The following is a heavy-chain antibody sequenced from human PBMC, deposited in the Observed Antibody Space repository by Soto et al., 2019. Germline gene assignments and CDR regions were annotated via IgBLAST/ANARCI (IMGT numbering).Heavy chain of an antibody. CDR2: IHRNEIS. Sequence: QVQLQESGPGLVTPSGTVSLTCDVSSGSINSNHWWSWVRQSPGKGLEWIGEIHRNEISNYNPSLKSRVTITIDTSSNLFSLRLNSVTAADTAVYYCARETQPVWYGGGYFDLWGRGTLVIVSS. CDR3: ARETQPVWYGGGYFDL. CDR1: SGSINSNHW. V-gene: IGHV4-4*02. D-gene: IGHD3-10*01. J-gene: IGHJ2*01.